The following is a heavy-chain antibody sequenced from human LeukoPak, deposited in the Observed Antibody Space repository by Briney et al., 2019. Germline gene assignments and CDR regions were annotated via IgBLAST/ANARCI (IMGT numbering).Heavy chain of an antibody. V-gene: IGHV5-51*01. CDR2: IYPGDSDT. CDR3: ARSWSIAAADGDYYYYMDV. Sequence: SGESLKISCKGSGYSFTSYWIGWVRQMPGKGLEWMGIIYPGDSDTRYSPSFQGQVTISADKSISTAYLQWSSLKASDTAMYYCARSWSIAAADGDYYYYMDVWGKGTTVTVSS. J-gene: IGHJ6*03. CDR1: GYSFTSYW. D-gene: IGHD6-13*01.